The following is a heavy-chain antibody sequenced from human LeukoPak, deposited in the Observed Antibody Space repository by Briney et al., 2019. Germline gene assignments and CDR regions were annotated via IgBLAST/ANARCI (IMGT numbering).Heavy chain of an antibody. CDR1: GFTFSSYS. CDR3: ANGAFDI. J-gene: IGHJ3*02. Sequence: TGGSLRLSCAASGFTFSSYSMNWVRQAPGKGLEWVSYISGSSSTIYYADSVKGRFTISRDSAKNSLFLQMNSLRAEDTAVYYRANGAFDIWGQGTMVTVSS. V-gene: IGHV3-48*01. CDR2: ISGSSSTI.